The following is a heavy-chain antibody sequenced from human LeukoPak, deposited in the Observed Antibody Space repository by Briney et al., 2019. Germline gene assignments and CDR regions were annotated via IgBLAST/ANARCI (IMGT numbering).Heavy chain of an antibody. D-gene: IGHD3-10*01. CDR3: ATQYYSGSGSSYYYMDV. CDR1: GGSISSGSYY. Sequence: SETLSLTCTVSGGSISSGSYYWSWIRQPAGKGLEWLGRIHTSGSTNYNPSLTSLVTISVDTSKNRFSLRLSSVTAADTAVYYCATQYYSGSGSSYYYMDVWGKGTTVTVSS. CDR2: IHTSGST. J-gene: IGHJ6*03. V-gene: IGHV4-61*02.